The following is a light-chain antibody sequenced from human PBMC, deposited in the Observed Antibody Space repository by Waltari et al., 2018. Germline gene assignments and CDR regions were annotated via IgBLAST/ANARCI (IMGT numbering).Light chain of an antibody. CDR2: KLT. CDR1: LRSVSKPSY. Sequence: HTVVTREPSLSLSPGAPVNHTCALSLRSVSKPSYAPWYQQTPGQAPRTLVYKLTNRSPGGPARLSGSMLGNRAALPIPGAEAEDESDYYCVLYMGSGIWVFGGGTKLTVL. V-gene: IGLV8-61*01. CDR3: VLYMGSGIWV. J-gene: IGLJ3*02.